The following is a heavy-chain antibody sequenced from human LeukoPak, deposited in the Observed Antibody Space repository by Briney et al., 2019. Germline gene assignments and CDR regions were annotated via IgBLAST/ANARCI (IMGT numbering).Heavy chain of an antibody. V-gene: IGHV3-11*04. J-gene: IGHJ4*02. CDR3: ASSPRWANYGNDIDY. CDR1: GFTFSDYY. Sequence: GGSLRLSCAASGFTFSDYYMSWIRQAPGKGLEWVSYISSSGSTIYYADSVKGRFTISRDNAKNSLYLQMNSLRAEDTAVYYCASSPRWANYGNDIDYWGQGTLVTVSS. D-gene: IGHD4-23*01. CDR2: ISSSGSTI.